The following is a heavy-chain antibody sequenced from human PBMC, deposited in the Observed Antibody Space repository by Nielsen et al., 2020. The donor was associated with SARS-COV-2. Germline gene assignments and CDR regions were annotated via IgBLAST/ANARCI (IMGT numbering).Heavy chain of an antibody. CDR3: ARVSVGGAFDI. V-gene: IGHV5-51*01. D-gene: IGHD6-25*01. CDR2: VYPGDSDT. CDR1: GYSSGYSFTTYW. J-gene: IGHJ3*02. Sequence: GESLKISCKGSGYSSGYSFTTYWIAWVRQMPGKGLEWMGIVYPGDSDTRYSPSFQGQVTISADKSISTTYLQWSSLKASDTAIYTCARVSVGGAFDIWGQGTMVTVSS.